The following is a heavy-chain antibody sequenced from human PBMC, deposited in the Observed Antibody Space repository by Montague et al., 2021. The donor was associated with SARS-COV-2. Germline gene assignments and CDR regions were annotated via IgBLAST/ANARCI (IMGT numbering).Heavy chain of an antibody. CDR2: INAGGST. CDR3: ARAYCTGVGCYGGRGGGLYCVSCCVDV. CDR1: GASINTHY. Sequence: SETLSLTCTVSGASINTHYWTCIRQPPGTGLEWIGRINAGGSTSHNPSLRTRVTMSVDTSKNQVSLKLRSATAADTAVYYCARAYCTGVGCYGGRGGGLYCVSCCVDVWGKGTAVTVPS. V-gene: IGHV4-4*07. J-gene: IGHJ6*03. D-gene: IGHD2-8*02.